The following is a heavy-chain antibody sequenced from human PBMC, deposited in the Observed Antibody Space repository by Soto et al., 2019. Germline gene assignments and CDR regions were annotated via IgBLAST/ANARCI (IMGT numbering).Heavy chain of an antibody. D-gene: IGHD3-10*01. V-gene: IGHV4-31*03. CDR3: ARADGSGSYYKLDS. J-gene: IGHJ4*02. Sequence: QVQLQESGPGLVKPSQTLSLTCTVSGDSISSDAYYWSWIRQHPGKGPEWIGYIYYSGSTYYNSAPKSRVTISVDTSTNQFSLKLRSVTAADTAVYYCARADGSGSYYKLDSWGQGTLVTVSS. CDR2: IYYSGST. CDR1: GDSISSDAYY.